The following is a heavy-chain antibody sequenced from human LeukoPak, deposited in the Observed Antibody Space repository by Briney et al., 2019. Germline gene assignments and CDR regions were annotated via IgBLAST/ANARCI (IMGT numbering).Heavy chain of an antibody. CDR1: GGTFSSYA. V-gene: IGHV1-69*13. Sequence: ASVKVSCTASGGTFSSYAISWVRQAPGQGLEWMGGIIPIFGTANYAQKFQGRVTITADESTSTAYMELSSLRSEDTAVYYCARSSAMVITPFDYWGQGTLVTVSS. CDR2: IIPIFGTA. CDR3: ARSSAMVITPFDY. D-gene: IGHD3-22*01. J-gene: IGHJ4*02.